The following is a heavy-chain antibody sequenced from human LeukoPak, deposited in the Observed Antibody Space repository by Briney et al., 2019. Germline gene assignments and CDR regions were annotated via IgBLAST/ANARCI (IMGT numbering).Heavy chain of an antibody. D-gene: IGHD3-22*01. CDR3: ARMDVDYYDSSGYYFDY. V-gene: IGHV4-59*12. Sequence: SETLSLTCTVSGGSISSYYWSWIRQPPGKGLEWIGYIYYSGSTNYNPSLKSRVTISVDTSKNQFSLKLSSVTAADTAVYYCARMDVDYYDSSGYYFDYWGQGTLVTVSS. CDR1: GGSISSYY. J-gene: IGHJ4*02. CDR2: IYYSGST.